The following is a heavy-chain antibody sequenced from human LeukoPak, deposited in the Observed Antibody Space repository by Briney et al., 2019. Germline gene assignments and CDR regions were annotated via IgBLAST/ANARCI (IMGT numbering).Heavy chain of an antibody. CDR1: GYSISSGYY. J-gene: IGHJ4*02. CDR3: ERWPTTVTIFAF. D-gene: IGHD4-11*01. CDR2: IYYSGST. Sequence: SETRSLTCTVSGYSISSGYYWGWIRQPPVKGLEWIGSIYYSGSTYYNPSLKSRVTISVDTSKNQFSLKLSSVTGADTAVYYCERWPTTVTIFAFWGQGTLVTVSS. V-gene: IGHV4-38-2*02.